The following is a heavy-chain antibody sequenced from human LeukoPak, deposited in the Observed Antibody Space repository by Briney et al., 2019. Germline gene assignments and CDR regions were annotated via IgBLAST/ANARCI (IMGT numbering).Heavy chain of an antibody. D-gene: IGHD3-22*01. CDR2: IYYSGST. J-gene: IGHJ4*02. Sequence: SETLSLTCTVSGGSISSGDYYWSWIRQPPGKGLEWIGYIYYSGSTYYNPSLKSRVTISVDTSKNQFSLKLSSVTAADTAVYYCARAGNYYDSSGYGYVDYWGQGTLVTVSS. CDR1: GGSISSGDYY. V-gene: IGHV4-30-4*01. CDR3: ARAGNYYDSSGYGYVDY.